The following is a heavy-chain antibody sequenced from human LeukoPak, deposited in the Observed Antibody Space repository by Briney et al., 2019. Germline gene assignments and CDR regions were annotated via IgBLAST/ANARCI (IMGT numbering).Heavy chain of an antibody. J-gene: IGHJ5*02. CDR2: IYHSGRT. V-gene: IGHV4-38-2*02. CDR3: ARPETLVHTGLFDP. Sequence: SETLSLTCTVSGYSISSGYYWGWIRQPPGKGLEWIGSIYHSGRTFYNPSLKSRVTISVDTSKNQFSLKLSSVTAADTAVYYCARPETLVHTGLFDPWGQGTLVTVSS. CDR1: GYSISSGYY. D-gene: IGHD4/OR15-4a*01.